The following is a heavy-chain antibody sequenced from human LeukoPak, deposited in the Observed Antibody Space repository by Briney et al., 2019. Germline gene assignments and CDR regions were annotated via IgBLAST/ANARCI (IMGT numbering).Heavy chain of an antibody. CDR2: ISSSSTI. Sequence: GGSLTLSCAASGFTFSDDYMNWVRQAPGKGLEWVSSISSSSTIYYADSVKGRFTISRDNAKNSLYLQMNSLRAEDTAVYYCARAADIVVVPAAMQWYFQHWGQGTLVTVSS. D-gene: IGHD2-2*01. CDR1: GFTFSDDY. CDR3: ARAADIVVVPAAMQWYFQH. V-gene: IGHV3-69-1*01. J-gene: IGHJ1*01.